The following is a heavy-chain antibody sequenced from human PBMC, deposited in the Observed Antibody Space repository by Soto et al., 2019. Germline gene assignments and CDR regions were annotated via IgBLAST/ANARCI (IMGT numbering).Heavy chain of an antibody. Sequence: QVQLVQSGAEVKKPGSSVKVSCKASGGTFSSYAISWVRQAPGQGLEWMGGIIPIFGTANYAQKFQGRVTITADESTSTAYMELSSLRSEDTAVYYCARGHIVVVTDPHPPYYYYGMDVWGQGTTVTVSS. J-gene: IGHJ6*02. CDR1: GGTFSSYA. V-gene: IGHV1-69*01. CDR3: ARGHIVVVTDPHPPYYYYGMDV. CDR2: IIPIFGTA. D-gene: IGHD2-21*02.